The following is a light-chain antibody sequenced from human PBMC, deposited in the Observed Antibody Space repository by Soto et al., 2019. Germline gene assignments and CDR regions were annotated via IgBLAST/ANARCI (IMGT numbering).Light chain of an antibody. CDR1: QGISKY. CDR3: QQYDRYPLT. Sequence: DIQMTQSPSSLSASVGARVTITCRASQGISKYLAWSQEKPGKAPKSLTYAASSLQRGVPSKFSGSRSGTDFTLTISSLQPEDCATDYCQQYDRYPLTFGGGLKVEIK. J-gene: IGKJ4*01. V-gene: IGKV1-16*02. CDR2: AAS.